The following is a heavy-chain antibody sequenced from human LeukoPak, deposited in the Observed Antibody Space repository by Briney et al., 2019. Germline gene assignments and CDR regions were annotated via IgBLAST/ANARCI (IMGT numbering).Heavy chain of an antibody. CDR1: GYSFTSYY. D-gene: IGHD3-16*01. J-gene: IGHJ4*02. CDR2: IYPSVDRT. CDR3: AREEEGGTFDY. V-gene: IGHV1-46*01. Sequence: ASVNVSCKASGYSFTSYYIHWVRQAPGQGLEWMGIIYPSVDRTSYAQKFQDRLTMTMDTSTSTVYMELSSLKDEDTAVYFCAREEEGGTFDYWGQGTLVTVYS.